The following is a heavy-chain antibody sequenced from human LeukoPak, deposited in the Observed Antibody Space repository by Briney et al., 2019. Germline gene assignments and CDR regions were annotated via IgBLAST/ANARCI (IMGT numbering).Heavy chain of an antibody. Sequence: GGSLRLSCVVSGLLFSDYYMNWLRQAPGKGLEWISYISSSSSYTDYADSVKGRFTISRDNAKSALYLQLNSLRLEDTAVYYCAAGTAADFWGQGTLVTVSS. CDR1: GLLFSDYY. CDR3: AAGTAADF. CDR2: ISSSSSYT. D-gene: IGHD6-13*01. J-gene: IGHJ4*02. V-gene: IGHV3-11*03.